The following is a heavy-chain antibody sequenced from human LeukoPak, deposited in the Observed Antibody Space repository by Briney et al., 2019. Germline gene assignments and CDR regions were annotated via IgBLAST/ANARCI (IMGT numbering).Heavy chain of an antibody. CDR2: IYYSGTT. V-gene: IGHV4-28*03. CDR3: ARDGIGYYYDSSGYYTGADI. Sequence: SETLSLTCAVSGYSISSSNWWGWIRPPPGKGLEWIGYIYYSGTTHYNPSLKSRVTISVDTSKNQFSLKLSSVTAADTAVYYCARDGIGYYYDSSGYYTGADIWGQGTMVTASS. J-gene: IGHJ3*02. D-gene: IGHD3-22*01. CDR1: GYSISSSNW.